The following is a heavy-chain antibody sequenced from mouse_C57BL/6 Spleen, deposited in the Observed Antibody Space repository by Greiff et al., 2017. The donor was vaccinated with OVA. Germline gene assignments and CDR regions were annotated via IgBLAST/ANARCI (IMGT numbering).Heavy chain of an antibody. V-gene: IGHV5-17*01. CDR1: GFTFSDYG. CDR2: ISSGSSTI. CDR3: ARWLLQAMDY. J-gene: IGHJ4*01. D-gene: IGHD2-3*01. Sequence: EVKVVESGGGLVKPGGSLKLSCAASGFTFSDYGMHWVRQAPEKGLEWVAYISSGSSTIYYADTVKGRFTISRDNAKNTLFLQMTSLRSEDTAMYYCARWLLQAMDYWGQGTSVTVSS.